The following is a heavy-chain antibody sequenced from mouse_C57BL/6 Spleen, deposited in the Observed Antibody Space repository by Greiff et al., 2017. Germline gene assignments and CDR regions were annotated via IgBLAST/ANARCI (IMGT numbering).Heavy chain of an antibody. D-gene: IGHD2-4*01. CDR2: IGGDGGT. CDR3: AKKDYGGGMDY. CDR1: GFSLTSYG. J-gene: IGHJ4*01. V-gene: IGHV2-3*01. Sequence: QVQLQQSGPGLVAPSQSLTITCTVSGFSLTSYGVSWVRQPPGKGLEWLGVIGGDGGTNYHSARISRLVISKDNSKSQVFLKLNSLHTDDTATYYCAKKDYGGGMDYWGQGTSVTVSS.